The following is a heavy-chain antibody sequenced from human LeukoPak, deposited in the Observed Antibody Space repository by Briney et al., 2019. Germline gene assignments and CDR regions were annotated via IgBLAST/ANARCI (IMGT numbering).Heavy chain of an antibody. J-gene: IGHJ4*02. CDR3: TRVGMAAPYYFDS. V-gene: IGHV4-59*01. CDR2: IYYSGRT. CDR1: VGSLSSYY. D-gene: IGHD6-6*01. Sequence: SETLSLTSTVSVGSLSSYYWSWIRQPPGKGLEGMGGIYYSGRTNYNTSLTTRGAISADTYKNQISITLCSVTASDTPAHSCTRVGMAAPYYFDSWGQGTLVTVSS.